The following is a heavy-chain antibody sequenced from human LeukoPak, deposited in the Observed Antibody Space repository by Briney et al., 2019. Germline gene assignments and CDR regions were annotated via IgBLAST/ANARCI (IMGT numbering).Heavy chain of an antibody. CDR3: ARRPHRVVRGVITGPFDP. V-gene: IGHV4-34*01. J-gene: IGHJ5*02. CDR1: GGSFSGYY. Sequence: SETLSLTCAVYGGSFSGYYWSWIRQPPGKGLEWIGEINHGGSTNYNPSLKSRVTISVDTSKNQFSLKLSSVTAADTAVYYCARRPHRVVRGVITGPFDPWGQGTLVTVSS. CDR2: INHGGST. D-gene: IGHD3-10*01.